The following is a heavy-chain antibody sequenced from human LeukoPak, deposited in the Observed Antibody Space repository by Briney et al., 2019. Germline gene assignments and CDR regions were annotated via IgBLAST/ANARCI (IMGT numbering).Heavy chain of an antibody. V-gene: IGHV3-7*01. CDR1: GFTFSSYW. J-gene: IGHJ4*02. CDR3: ARVRGDYNFDY. Sequence: TGGFLRLSCAASGFTFSSYWMTWVRQAPGKGLEWVANIKQGGSEKYYVDSVKGRFTISRDNAKNSLYLQMNSLRAEDTAVYYCARVRGDYNFDYWGQGTLVTVSS. D-gene: IGHD4-17*01. CDR2: IKQGGSEK.